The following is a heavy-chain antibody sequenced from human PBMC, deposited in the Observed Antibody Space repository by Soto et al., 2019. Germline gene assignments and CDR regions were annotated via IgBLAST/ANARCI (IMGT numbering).Heavy chain of an antibody. J-gene: IGHJ4*02. Sequence: EVQVVESGGGLVQPGGSLRLSCAASGFTFSSYDMSWVRQAPGKGLGWVSTIRGSGSTTYYADSVKGRFTISRDNSKNTLYLQMNSLRPDDTAVYYCAGPRPGSRAGDFEYWGQGTLVTVSS. CDR2: IRGSGSTT. D-gene: IGHD6-6*01. V-gene: IGHV3-23*04. CDR1: GFTFSSYD. CDR3: AGPRPGSRAGDFEY.